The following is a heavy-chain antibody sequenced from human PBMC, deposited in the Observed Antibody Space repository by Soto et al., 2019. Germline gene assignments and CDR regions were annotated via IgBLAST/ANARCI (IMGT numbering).Heavy chain of an antibody. J-gene: IGHJ4*02. Sequence: GGALRLSCAASRFTFSNAWMTRVRQAPGKGLEWVGRIKSKTDGGTTDYAAPVKDRFTISRDDSTNTVYLQMNSLKSEDTAVYYCTVDWVDTVYWGQGTLVTVSS. V-gene: IGHV3-15*01. CDR2: IKSKTDGGTT. CDR3: TVDWVDTVY. CDR1: RFTFSNAW. D-gene: IGHD2-8*02.